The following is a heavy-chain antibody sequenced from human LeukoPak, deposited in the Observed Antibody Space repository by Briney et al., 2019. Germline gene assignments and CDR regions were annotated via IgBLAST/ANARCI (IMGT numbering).Heavy chain of an antibody. Sequence: SETLSLTCTVSGGSISSSSYYWGWIRQPPGKGLEWIGSIYYSGSTYYNPSLKSRVTISVDTSKNQFSLKLSSVTAADTAVYYCARILWFGQFYFDFWGPGTLVTVSS. CDR2: IYYSGST. D-gene: IGHD3-10*01. J-gene: IGHJ4*02. CDR1: GGSISSSSYY. CDR3: ARILWFGQFYFDF. V-gene: IGHV4-39*07.